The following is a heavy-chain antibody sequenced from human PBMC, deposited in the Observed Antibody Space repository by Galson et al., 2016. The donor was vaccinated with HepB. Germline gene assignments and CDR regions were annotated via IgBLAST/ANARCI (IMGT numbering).Heavy chain of an antibody. CDR1: GGSISSSHSYY. CDR3: ASDDY. Sequence: SETLSLTCTVSGGSISSSHSYYWGWIRQPPGRGLEWIGTISYHGKTYYHPSLKSRVTISVDTSRNQFSLRLSSLTATDTAVYYCASDDYWGQGTLVTVSS. CDR2: ISYHGKT. V-gene: IGHV4-39*02. J-gene: IGHJ4*02.